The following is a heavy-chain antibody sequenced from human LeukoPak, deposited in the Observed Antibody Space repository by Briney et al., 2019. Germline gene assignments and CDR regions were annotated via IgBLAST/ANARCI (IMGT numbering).Heavy chain of an antibody. CDR2: IYYSGST. D-gene: IGHD3-10*01. CDR1: GGSISSYY. CDR3: ARDRGLLWFGELSPNWFDP. V-gene: IGHV4-59*01. Sequence: SETLSLTCTVSGGSISSYYWSWLRQPPGKGLEWIGYIYYSGSTNYNPSLKSRVTISVDTSKNQFSLKLSSVTAADTAVYYCARDRGLLWFGELSPNWFDPWGQGTLVTVSS. J-gene: IGHJ5*02.